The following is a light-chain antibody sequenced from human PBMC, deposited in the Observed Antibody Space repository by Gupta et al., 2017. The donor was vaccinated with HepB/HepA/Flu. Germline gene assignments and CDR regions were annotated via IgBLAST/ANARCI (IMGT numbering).Light chain of an antibody. V-gene: IGKV2-30*01. CDR3: MQGTHWPPYT. Sequence: EVVMTQSPLSLPVTLGQPASISCRSSQSLAYRNGNTYLNWFQQRPGQSPRRLIYKVSNRDSGVPDRFSGSGSGTDFTLKISRVEAEDVAVYYCMQGTHWPPYTFGQGTKMEI. J-gene: IGKJ2*01. CDR2: KVS. CDR1: QSLAYRNGNTY.